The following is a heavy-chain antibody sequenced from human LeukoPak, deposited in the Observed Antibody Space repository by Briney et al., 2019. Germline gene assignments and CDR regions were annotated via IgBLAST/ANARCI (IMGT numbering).Heavy chain of an antibody. V-gene: IGHV3-9*01. J-gene: IGHJ4*02. CDR3: AKDRDYGGNGLCDY. CDR2: ISWNSGSI. CDR1: GFTFDDYA. D-gene: IGHD4-23*01. Sequence: GGSLRLSCAASGFTFDDYAMHWVRQAPGKGLEWVSGISWNSGSIGYADSVKGRFTISRDNAKNSLYLQMNSLRAEDTALYYCAKDRDYGGNGLCDYWGQGTLVTVSS.